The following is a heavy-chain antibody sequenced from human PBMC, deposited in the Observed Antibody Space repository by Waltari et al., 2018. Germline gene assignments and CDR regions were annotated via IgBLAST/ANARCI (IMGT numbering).Heavy chain of an antibody. Sequence: QVQLVQSGTEGKKPGASVKVSCEASGYRISGFYMHWVRQAPGQGLEWRGWINPKTGAPKSAQKFQGRVAMTMDTSISTAYLELSGLRSDDTAVYYCARMQSGHYFGLDVWGQGAAVIVS. V-gene: IGHV1-2*02. J-gene: IGHJ6*02. CDR3: ARMQSGHYFGLDV. CDR1: GYRISGFY. D-gene: IGHD3-10*01. CDR2: INPKTGAP.